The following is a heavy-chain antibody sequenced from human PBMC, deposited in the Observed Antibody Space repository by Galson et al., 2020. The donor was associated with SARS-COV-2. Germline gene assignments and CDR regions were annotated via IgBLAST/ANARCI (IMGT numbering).Heavy chain of an antibody. V-gene: IGHV4-39*07. CDR3: ARGLWSSGCSDP. CDR1: GGSISSSSYY. CDR2: IYYSGST. D-gene: IGHD6-19*01. J-gene: IGHJ5*02. Sequence: ASETLSLTCTVSGGSISSSSYYWGWIRQPPGKGLEWIGSIYYSGSTYYNPSLKSRVTILVDTSKNQFSLKLSSVTAADTAVYYCARGLWSSGCSDPWGQGTLVTVSS.